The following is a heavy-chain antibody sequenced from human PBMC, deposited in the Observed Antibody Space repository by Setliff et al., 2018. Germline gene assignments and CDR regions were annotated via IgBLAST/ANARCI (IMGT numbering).Heavy chain of an antibody. J-gene: IGHJ4*02. CDR3: ARDRPLSALYNFWSGYLDY. Sequence: PGGSLRLSCAASGFTFSSYAMHWVRQAPGKGLECMAVISYDGSNKYYADSVKGRFTISRDNSKNTLYLQMNSLRAEDTAVYYCARDRPLSALYNFWSGYLDYWGQGTLVTVSS. CDR2: ISYDGSNK. V-gene: IGHV3-30*01. D-gene: IGHD3-3*01. CDR1: GFTFSSYA.